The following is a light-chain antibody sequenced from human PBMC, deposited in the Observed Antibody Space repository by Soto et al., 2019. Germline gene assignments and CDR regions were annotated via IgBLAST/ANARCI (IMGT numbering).Light chain of an antibody. CDR3: QRYDSLRT. V-gene: IGKV3-20*01. J-gene: IGKJ1*01. Sequence: EIVGTRAPGTLSLSPGERSTLSFMARQTVGGSHLAWYQQKPGQAPRLLIYGASSRATGIPDRFSGSGSGTDFTLTISRLEPEDFAMYYCQRYDSLRTFGQGTKVDIK. CDR2: GAS. CDR1: QTVGGSH.